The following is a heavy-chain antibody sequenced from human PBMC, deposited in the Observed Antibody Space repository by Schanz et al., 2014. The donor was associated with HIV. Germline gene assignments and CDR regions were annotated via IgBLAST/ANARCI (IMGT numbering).Heavy chain of an antibody. CDR1: GFSFSVYS. V-gene: IGHV3-21*01. J-gene: IGHJ4*02. D-gene: IGHD2-2*01. CDR3: ARSQKGTSCCSPLDF. Sequence: EVQLVESGGGLVKPGGSLRLSCAASGFSFSVYSMNWVRQAPGKGLEWVSSISSSSSFIYYADSVKGRFTIARDNTKNSLFLQMNSLSTEDAAVYHCARSQKGTSCCSPLDFWGQGTPVTV. CDR2: ISSSSSFI.